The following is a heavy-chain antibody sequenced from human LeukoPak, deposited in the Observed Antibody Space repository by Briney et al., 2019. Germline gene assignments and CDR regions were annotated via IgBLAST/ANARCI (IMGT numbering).Heavy chain of an antibody. Sequence: PSETLSLTCTVSGGSIRSGGYHWSWIRQPAGKGLEWIGRTHTSGTTNYNSSLKSRLTISSDSSKNQFSLKLNSVTATDTAVCYCARMSFVRGSSLDYWGQGILVTVSS. J-gene: IGHJ4*02. CDR1: GGSIRSGGYH. V-gene: IGHV4-61*02. D-gene: IGHD6-6*01. CDR3: ARMSFVRGSSLDY. CDR2: THTSGTT.